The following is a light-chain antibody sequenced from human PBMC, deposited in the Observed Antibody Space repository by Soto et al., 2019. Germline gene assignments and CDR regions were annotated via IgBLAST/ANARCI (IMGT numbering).Light chain of an antibody. CDR1: QSVSSTY. V-gene: IGKV3-20*01. Sequence: EIVLTQSPGTLSLSPGERATLSCRASQSVSSTYLAWYQQKPGQAPRLLIYGASGRATGIPDRFSGSGSGTDFTLTISRLEPEDFAVYYCQQYRTFGQGTKVDI. CDR2: GAS. J-gene: IGKJ1*01. CDR3: QQYRT.